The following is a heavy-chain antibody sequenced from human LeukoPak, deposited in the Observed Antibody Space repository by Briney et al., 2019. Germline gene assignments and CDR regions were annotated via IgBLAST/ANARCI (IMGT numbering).Heavy chain of an antibody. D-gene: IGHD3-22*01. CDR2: INPNSGGT. J-gene: IGHJ4*02. CDR1: GYTFTGYY. Sequence: ASVKVSCKASGYTFTGYYMHWVRQAPGQGLEWMGWINPNSGGTNYAQKFQGRVTMTRDTSISTAYMELSRLRSDDTAVYYCARVTYYYDSTGWLSGRRYFFDYWGQGTLVTVSS. V-gene: IGHV1-2*02. CDR3: ARVTYYYDSTGWLSGRRYFFDY.